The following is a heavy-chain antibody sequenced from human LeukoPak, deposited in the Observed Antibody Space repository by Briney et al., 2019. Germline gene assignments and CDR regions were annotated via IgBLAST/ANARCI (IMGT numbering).Heavy chain of an antibody. CDR1: GFTFSSYA. V-gene: IGHV3-30-3*02. CDR2: ISYDGSNK. D-gene: IGHD3-10*01. Sequence: GGSLRLSCAASGFTFSSYAMHWVRQAPGKGLEWVAVISYDGSNKYYADSVKGRFTISRDNSKNTLYLQMNSLRAEDTAVYYCAKMRSLFGELLSPNDYWGQGTLVTVSS. J-gene: IGHJ4*02. CDR3: AKMRSLFGELLSPNDY.